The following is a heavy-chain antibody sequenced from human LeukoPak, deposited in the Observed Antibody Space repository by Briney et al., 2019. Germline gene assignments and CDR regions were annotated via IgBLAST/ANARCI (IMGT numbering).Heavy chain of an antibody. CDR1: GGSISSGGYY. V-gene: IGHV4-31*03. Sequence: SQTLSLTCTVSGGSISSGGYYWSWLRQHPGTGLEWIGYIYYSGSTYYNPSLKSRVTISVDTSKNQFSLKLSSVTAADTAVYYCARDSGKYRRGENWFDPWGQGTLVTVSS. J-gene: IGHJ5*02. D-gene: IGHD3-10*01. CDR3: ARDSGKYRRGENWFDP. CDR2: IYYSGST.